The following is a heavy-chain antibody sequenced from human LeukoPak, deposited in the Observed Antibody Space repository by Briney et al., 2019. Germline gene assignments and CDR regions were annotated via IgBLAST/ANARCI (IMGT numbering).Heavy chain of an antibody. J-gene: IGHJ4*02. CDR1: GGSISSYY. Sequence: SETLSLTCTVSGGSISSYYWSWIRQPAGKGLEWIGRIYTSGSTNYNPSLKSRVTISVDKSKNQFSLKLSSVTAADTAVYYCARARSHTTYYDSSGYPYYFDYWGQGTLVTVSS. CDR3: ARARSHTTYYDSSGYPYYFDY. D-gene: IGHD3-22*01. CDR2: IYTSGST. V-gene: IGHV4-4*07.